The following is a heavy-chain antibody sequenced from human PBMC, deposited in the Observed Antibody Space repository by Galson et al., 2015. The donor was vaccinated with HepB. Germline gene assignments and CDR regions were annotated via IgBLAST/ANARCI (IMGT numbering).Heavy chain of an antibody. CDR3: ATDRYGSGSYHFQNWFDP. V-gene: IGHV1-24*01. CDR1: GYTLTELS. CDR2: FDPEDGET. J-gene: IGHJ5*02. Sequence: SVKVSCKVSGYTLTELSMHWVRQAPGKGLEWMGGFDPEDGETIYARKFQGRVTMTEDTSTDTAYMELSSLRSEDTAVYYCATDRYGSGSYHFQNWFDPWGQGTLVTVSS. D-gene: IGHD3-10*01.